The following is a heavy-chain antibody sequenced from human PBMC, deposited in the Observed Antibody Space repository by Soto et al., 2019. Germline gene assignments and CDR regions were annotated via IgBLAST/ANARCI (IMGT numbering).Heavy chain of an antibody. Sequence: QLQLQESGPGLVKPSETLSLTCTVSGGSISSSSYYWGWIRQPPGKGLEWIGSIVYSGSTYYNPALKSRAHISVDTSKNQFSLKLSSVTAAYTAVYYCARPGWPRYYYYYGMDVWGQGTTVTVSS. V-gene: IGHV4-39*01. CDR3: ARPGWPRYYYYYGMDV. CDR2: IVYSGST. J-gene: IGHJ6*02. CDR1: GGSISSSSYY.